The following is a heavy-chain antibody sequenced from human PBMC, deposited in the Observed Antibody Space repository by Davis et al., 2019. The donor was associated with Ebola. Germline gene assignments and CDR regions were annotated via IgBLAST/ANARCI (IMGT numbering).Heavy chain of an antibody. D-gene: IGHD1-1*01. Sequence: ASVKVSCKASGYTFTSYGIGWVRQAPGQGLEWMGWISAYNGNTNYAQNVQGRVIMTSDTATTTAYMEVGSLRSDDTAVYYCARAQFPTTSDHWGQGTLVTVSS. CDR1: GYTFTSYG. J-gene: IGHJ4*02. CDR3: ARAQFPTTSDH. CDR2: ISAYNGNT. V-gene: IGHV1-18*01.